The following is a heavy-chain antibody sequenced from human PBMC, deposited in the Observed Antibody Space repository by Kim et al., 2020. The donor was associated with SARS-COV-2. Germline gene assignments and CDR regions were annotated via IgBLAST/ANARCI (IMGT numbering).Heavy chain of an antibody. CDR2: IYFTGTT. Sequence: SETLSLTCTVSGVSIDTSDYYWAWIRQPPGQGLEWIATIYFTGTTFYSPSLKSRATVSIDTSKDQFSLDLNSVTTTDTSMYYCARQVRVGRHLDHLRQG. D-gene: IGHD1-26*01. CDR1: GVSIDTSDYY. J-gene: IGHJ4*02. CDR3: ARQVRVGRHLDH. V-gene: IGHV4-39*01.